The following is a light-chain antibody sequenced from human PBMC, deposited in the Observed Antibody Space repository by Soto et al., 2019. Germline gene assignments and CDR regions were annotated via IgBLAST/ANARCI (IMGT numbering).Light chain of an antibody. V-gene: IGKV3-15*01. CDR1: QSVISSY. Sequence: PRERVTLSCSASQSVISSYLTWYQQRPGQAPRLLFYGASIRATAVPARFTASGSGTEFTLTISSLQSEDFAVYYCQQYNTWPRTFGQGTKVDIK. CDR3: QQYNTWPRT. J-gene: IGKJ1*01. CDR2: GAS.